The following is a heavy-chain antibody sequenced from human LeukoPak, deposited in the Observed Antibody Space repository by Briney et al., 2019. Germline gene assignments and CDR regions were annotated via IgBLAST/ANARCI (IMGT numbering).Heavy chain of an antibody. CDR3: ARSGTGSHSNWFDP. J-gene: IGHJ5*02. V-gene: IGHV1-69*04. Sequence: SVKVSCKASGGTFSSYAISWVRQAPGHGLEWLGRIIPIFGIATYAQKFPGRVTITSDKSTSTAYMELSSLRSEDTAVYYCARSGTGSHSNWFDPWGQGTLVTVSS. CDR2: IIPIFGIA. D-gene: IGHD3-10*01. CDR1: GGTFSSYA.